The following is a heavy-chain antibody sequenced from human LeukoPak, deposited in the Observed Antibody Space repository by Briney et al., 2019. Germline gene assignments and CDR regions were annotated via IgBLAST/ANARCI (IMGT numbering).Heavy chain of an antibody. D-gene: IGHD2-8*01. CDR2: IIPIFGTA. Sequence: ASVKVSCKASGGTFSSYAISWVRQAPGQGLEWMGGIIPIFGTANYAQKFQGRVTITADKSTSTAYMELSSLRSEDTAVYYCARAVRYCTNGVCPLFSFTAPGAFDIWGQGTMVTASS. CDR3: ARAVRYCTNGVCPLFSFTAPGAFDI. J-gene: IGHJ3*02. V-gene: IGHV1-69*06. CDR1: GGTFSSYA.